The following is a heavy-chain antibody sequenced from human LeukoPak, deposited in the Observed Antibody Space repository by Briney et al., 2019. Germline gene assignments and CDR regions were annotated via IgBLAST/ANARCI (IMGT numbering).Heavy chain of an antibody. CDR3: AGTDVDTAMVFDY. Sequence: GGSLRLSYAASGFTFSSYEMNWVRQAPGKGLEWVSYISSSGSTIYYADSVKGRFTISRDNAKNSLYLQMNSLRAEDTAVYYCAGTDVDTAMVFDYWGQGTLVTVSS. CDR1: GFTFSSYE. V-gene: IGHV3-48*03. J-gene: IGHJ4*02. CDR2: ISSSGSTI. D-gene: IGHD5-18*01.